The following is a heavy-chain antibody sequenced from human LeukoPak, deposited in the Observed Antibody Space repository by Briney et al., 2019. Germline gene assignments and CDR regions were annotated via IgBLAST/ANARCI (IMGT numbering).Heavy chain of an antibody. CDR2: IWYDGSNK. J-gene: IGHJ3*02. CDR3: ARDSPLHRAFEI. D-gene: IGHD1-26*01. V-gene: IGHV3-33*01. CDR1: GFTFSSYG. Sequence: GRSLRLSCAASGFTFSSYGMHWVRQAPGKGLEWVAVIWYDGSNKYYADSVKGRFTISRDNSKNTLYLQMNSLRAEDTAVYYCARDSPLHRAFEIWGQGTMVTVSS.